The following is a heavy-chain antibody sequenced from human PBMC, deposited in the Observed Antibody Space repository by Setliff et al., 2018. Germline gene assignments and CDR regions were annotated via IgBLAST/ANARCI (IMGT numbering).Heavy chain of an antibody. Sequence: PSQTLSLPCAISGDSVSSNGAAWNWIRQSPSGGLEWLGRTFYRSKWYYDYALSVKSRITVNPDTSKNQFSLHLNSVTPEDTAVYYCARDSELGLGALDIWGQGTMVTVSS. CDR1: GDSVSSNGAA. V-gene: IGHV6-1*01. CDR3: ARDSELGLGALDI. CDR2: TFYRSKWYY. J-gene: IGHJ3*02. D-gene: IGHD7-27*01.